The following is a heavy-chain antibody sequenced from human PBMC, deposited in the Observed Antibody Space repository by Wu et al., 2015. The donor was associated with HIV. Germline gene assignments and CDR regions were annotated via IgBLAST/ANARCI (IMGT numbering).Heavy chain of an antibody. V-gene: IGHV1-46*03. D-gene: IGHD5-24*01. CDR1: GYTFTTYY. CDR2: INPSENRV. J-gene: IGHJ3*02. Sequence: QVQLVQSGAEVKKPGASVKVSCKASGYTFTTYYIHWVRQAHGQGLEWVGVINPSENRVSHAQTFQGRVTMTRDTSTNTVYMELRSLKTEDTAVYFCANRNRVGNMEAFDIWGQGTKVIVSS. CDR3: ANRNRVGNMEAFDI.